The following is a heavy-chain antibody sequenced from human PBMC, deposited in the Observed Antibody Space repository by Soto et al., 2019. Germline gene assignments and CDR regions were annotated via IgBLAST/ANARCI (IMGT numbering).Heavy chain of an antibody. V-gene: IGHV4-59*12. J-gene: IGHJ6*02. CDR3: ARGLRNYGMDV. CDR1: VGSISSYY. Sequence: SETLSLTCTVSVGSISSYYWSWIRQPPGKGLEWIGDIYYSGSTNYNPSLKSRVTISVDTSKNQFSLKLSSVTAADTAVYYCARGLRNYGMDVWGQGTTVTVSS. CDR2: IYYSGST.